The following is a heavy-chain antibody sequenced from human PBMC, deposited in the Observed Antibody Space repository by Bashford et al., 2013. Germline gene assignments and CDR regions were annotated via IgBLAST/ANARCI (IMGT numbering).Heavy chain of an antibody. J-gene: IGHJ4*02. CDR1: GFTFSSYG. D-gene: IGHD3-22*01. CDR2: ISYDGSNK. CDR3: AKDSVVVITTGPFDY. Sequence: GGSLRLSCAASGFTFSSYGMHWVRQAPGKGLEWVAVISYDGSNKYYADSVKGRFTISRDNSKNTLYLQMNSLRAEDTAVYYCAKDSVVVITTGPFDYWGQGTLVTVSS. V-gene: IGHV3-30*18.